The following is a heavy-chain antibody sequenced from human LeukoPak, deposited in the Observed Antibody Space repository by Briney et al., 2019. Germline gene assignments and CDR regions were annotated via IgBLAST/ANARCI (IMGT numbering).Heavy chain of an antibody. D-gene: IGHD3-10*01. CDR2: MNPNSGNT. V-gene: IGHV1-8*01. J-gene: IGHJ4*02. Sequence: ASVKVSCKASGYTFTSYDINWARQATGQGLEWMGWMNPNSGNTGYAQKFQGRVTMTRNTSISTAYMELSSLRSEDTAVYYCARGYYGSGSPDPEIDYWGQGTLVTVSS. CDR1: GYTFTSYD. CDR3: ARGYYGSGSPDPEIDY.